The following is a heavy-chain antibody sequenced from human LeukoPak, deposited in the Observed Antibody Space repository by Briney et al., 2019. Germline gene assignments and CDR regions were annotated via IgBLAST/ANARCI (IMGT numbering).Heavy chain of an antibody. V-gene: IGHV1-3*01. D-gene: IGHD4-17*01. CDR2: INVGNGNT. Sequence: ASVKVSCKASGYTFTSYAMHWVRQAPGQRLEWMGWINVGNGNTKYSQKFQGRVTITRDTSASTAYMELSSLRSEDTAVYYCARLGIYGDCDIWGQGTMVTVSS. CDR1: GYTFTSYA. J-gene: IGHJ3*02. CDR3: ARLGIYGDCDI.